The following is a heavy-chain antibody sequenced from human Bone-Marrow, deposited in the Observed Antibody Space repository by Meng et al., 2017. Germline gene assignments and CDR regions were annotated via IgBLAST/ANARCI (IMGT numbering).Heavy chain of an antibody. V-gene: IGHV2-26*01. J-gene: IGHJ6*02. CDR2: IFSNDEK. CDR3: ARIFKHWLVRDGYGMDV. Sequence: SGPTLVKPTETLTLTCTVSGFSLSNARMGVSWIRQPPGKALEWLAHIFSNDEKSYSTSLKSRLTISKDTSKSQVVLTMTNMDPVDTATYYCARIFKHWLVRDGYGMDVWGQGTTVTVSS. CDR1: GFSLSNARMG. D-gene: IGHD6-19*01.